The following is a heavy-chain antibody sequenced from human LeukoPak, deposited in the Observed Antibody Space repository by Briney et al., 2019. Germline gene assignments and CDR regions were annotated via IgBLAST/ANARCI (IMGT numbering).Heavy chain of an antibody. CDR3: ARGVGSGWYESEC. D-gene: IGHD6-19*01. J-gene: IGHJ4*02. Sequence: GGSLRLSCAASGFTFDDYGMSWVRQAPGKGLEWVSGINWNGDSTVYADSVKGRFTISRDNAQNSLYLQMNSLRAEDTALYYCARGVGSGWYESECWGQGTLVTVSS. CDR2: INWNGDST. V-gene: IGHV3-20*04. CDR1: GFTFDDYG.